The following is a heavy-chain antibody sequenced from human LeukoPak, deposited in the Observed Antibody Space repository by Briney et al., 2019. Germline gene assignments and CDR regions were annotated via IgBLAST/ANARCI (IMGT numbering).Heavy chain of an antibody. Sequence: ASVKVSCKASGYTFTGYYMHWVRQAPGQGLEWMGWINPNSGGTNYAQKFQGRVTMTRDTSISTAYMELSSLTSDDTAMYYCARDHDYGPDYWGQGTLVTVSA. V-gene: IGHV1-2*02. CDR2: INPNSGGT. J-gene: IGHJ4*02. D-gene: IGHD4/OR15-4a*01. CDR1: GYTFTGYY. CDR3: ARDHDYGPDY.